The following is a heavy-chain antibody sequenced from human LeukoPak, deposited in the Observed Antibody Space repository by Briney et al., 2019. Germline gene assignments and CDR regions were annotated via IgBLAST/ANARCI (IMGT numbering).Heavy chain of an antibody. Sequence: YPPETPSLTCTVSGGSISSYYWSWIRQPAGKGLEWIGRIYTSGSTNYNPSLKSRVTMSVDTSKNQFSLKLNSVTAADTAVYYCARIYYSRFDPWGQGTLVTVSS. V-gene: IGHV4-4*07. D-gene: IGHD3-10*01. J-gene: IGHJ5*02. CDR3: ARIYYSRFDP. CDR1: GGSISSYY. CDR2: IYTSGST.